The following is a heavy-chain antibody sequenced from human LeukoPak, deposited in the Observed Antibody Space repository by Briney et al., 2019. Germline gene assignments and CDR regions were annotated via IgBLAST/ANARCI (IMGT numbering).Heavy chain of an antibody. CDR3: ARARDDYSPLDY. CDR2: TPYTGST. V-gene: IGHV4-59*01. CDR1: GDSIRSYY. Sequence: SETLSLTCSVSGDSIRSYYWTWIRQSPGKGLEYIGYTPYTGSTNYNPSLKSRVTISVDTSKNQFSLKLTFVTAADTAIYYCARARDDYSPLDYWGQGTLVTISS. J-gene: IGHJ4*02. D-gene: IGHD4-11*01.